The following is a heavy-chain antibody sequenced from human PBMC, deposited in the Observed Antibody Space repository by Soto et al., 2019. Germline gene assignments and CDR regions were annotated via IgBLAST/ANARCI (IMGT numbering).Heavy chain of an antibody. D-gene: IGHD3-3*01. V-gene: IGHV1-3*01. CDR2: INAGNGNT. J-gene: IGHJ4*02. Sequence: ASVKVSCNASGYTFSSHAMHWVRQAPGQRLEWMGWINAGNGNTKYSQKFQGRVAITRDTSASTAYMELSSLRSEDTAVYYCARDGARITVFGVVYYFDYWGQGTLVTVSS. CDR3: ARDGARITVFGVVYYFDY. CDR1: GYTFSSHA.